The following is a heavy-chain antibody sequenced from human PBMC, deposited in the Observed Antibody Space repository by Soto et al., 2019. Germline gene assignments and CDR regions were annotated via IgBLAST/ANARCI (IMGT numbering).Heavy chain of an antibody. J-gene: IGHJ4*02. CDR2: IYYSGST. V-gene: IGHV4-39*07. CDR3: ARGINYSFDS. Sequence: SETLSLTCTVSGGSLSSSNYYWGWIRQPPGKGLKWIGSIYYSGSTYYNPSLKSRVTMSVDTSKNQFSLKLSSVSAADTAVFYCARGINYSFDSWGRGTLVTVSS. D-gene: IGHD2-21*01. CDR1: GGSLSSSNYY.